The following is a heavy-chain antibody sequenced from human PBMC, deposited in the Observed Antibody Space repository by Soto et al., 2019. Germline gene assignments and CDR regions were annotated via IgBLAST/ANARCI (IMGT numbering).Heavy chain of an antibody. CDR1: GFTFSNYG. CDR3: AKGYSGSNYALFDY. V-gene: IGHV3-23*01. D-gene: IGHD1-26*01. CDR2: IGDTGAST. J-gene: IGHJ4*02. Sequence: GGSLRLSCAVSGFTFSNYGMNWVRQAPGKGLEWVSTIGDTGASTYYAVSVKGRFTISRDNSRNTLYLQMNSLRAEDTAVYYCAKGYSGSNYALFDYWGQGALVTVSS.